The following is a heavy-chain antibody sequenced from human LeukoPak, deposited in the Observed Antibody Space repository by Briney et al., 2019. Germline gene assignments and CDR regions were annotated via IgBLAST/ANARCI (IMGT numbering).Heavy chain of an antibody. D-gene: IGHD2-15*01. Sequence: PSQTLSLTCTVSGGSISSGGYYWSWIRQHPGKGLEWIGSIYYSGSTYYNPSLKSRVTISLDTSKNQSSLRLSSVTAADTAVYYCARANCGGGSCYSDYWGQGTLVTVSS. J-gene: IGHJ4*02. CDR3: ARANCGGGSCYSDY. CDR1: GGSISSGGYY. V-gene: IGHV4-31*03. CDR2: IYYSGST.